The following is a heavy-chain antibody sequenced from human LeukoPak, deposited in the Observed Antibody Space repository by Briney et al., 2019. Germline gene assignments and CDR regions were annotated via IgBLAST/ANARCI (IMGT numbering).Heavy chain of an antibody. CDR1: GFTFSTYA. D-gene: IGHD4-11*01. CDR3: AKGGSLTTVTQFDY. CDR2: ISGSGVST. V-gene: IGHV3-23*01. Sequence: PGGSLRLSCAASGFTFSTYAMSWVRQAPGKGLEWVSSISGSGVSTYYADSVKGRFTISRDNSKNTLYLQMNSLRAEDTAVYYCAKGGSLTTVTQFDYWGQGTLVTVSS. J-gene: IGHJ4*02.